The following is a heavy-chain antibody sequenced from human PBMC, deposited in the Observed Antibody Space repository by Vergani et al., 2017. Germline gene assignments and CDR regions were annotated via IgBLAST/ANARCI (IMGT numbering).Heavy chain of an antibody. D-gene: IGHD6-13*01. CDR2: FYTGGGT. CDR3: ARDPLYSTTWPFLLLDMDV. V-gene: IGHV4-61*02. CDR1: GGSISSGSYY. J-gene: IGHJ6*02. Sequence: QVQLQESGPGLVRPSQTLSLTCTVSGGSISSGSYYWSWLRPPAGKGLGWLVRFYTGGGTIYNPSLKSRVTISVDTSKNQFSLLLSSVTAADTAVYYCARDPLYSTTWPFLLLDMDVWGQGTTVTVSS.